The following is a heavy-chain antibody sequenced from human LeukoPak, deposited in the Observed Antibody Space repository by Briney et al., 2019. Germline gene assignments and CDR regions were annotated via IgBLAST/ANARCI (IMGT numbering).Heavy chain of an antibody. V-gene: IGHV1-69*04. J-gene: IGHJ6*02. CDR2: IIPILGIA. CDR1: GGTFSSYA. D-gene: IGHD2-2*03. CDR3: AFGYCSSTSCYGDLLDV. Sequence: SVKVSCKASGGTFSSYAISWVRQAPGQGLEWMGRIIPILGIANYAQRFQGRVTITADKSTSTAYMELSSLRSEDTAVYYCAFGYCSSTSCYGDLLDVWGQGTTVTVSS.